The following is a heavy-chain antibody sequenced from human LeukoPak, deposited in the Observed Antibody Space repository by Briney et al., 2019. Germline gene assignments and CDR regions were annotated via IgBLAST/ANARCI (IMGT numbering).Heavy chain of an antibody. D-gene: IGHD6-6*01. CDR2: TYYRSKWNS. J-gene: IGHJ5*02. CDR3: ARDPDSSYEWGPFDP. V-gene: IGHV6-1*01. Sequence: SQTLSLTCAISGDSVSSNSASWNWIRQSPSGGLEWLGRTYYRSKWNSDYAISVQSRITINPDTSKNQFSLHLKSVTPEDTAVYYCARDPDSSYEWGPFDPWGQGTLVTVSS. CDR1: GDSVSSNSAS.